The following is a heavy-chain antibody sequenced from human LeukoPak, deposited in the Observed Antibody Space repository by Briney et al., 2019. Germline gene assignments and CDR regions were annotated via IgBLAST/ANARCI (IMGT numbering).Heavy chain of an antibody. J-gene: IGHJ4*02. CDR1: GGSVSSGTYY. V-gene: IGHV4-61*01. D-gene: IGHD6-13*01. CDR3: ARTLGPSAADFHFGY. Sequence: SSETLSLTCTVSGGSVSSGTYYWSWIRQPPGKGLEWIGHIYYSGSTNYNPSLKSRVTISVDTSKNQFSLKLSSVTAADTAVYYCARTLGPSAADFHFGYWGQGTLVTVSS. CDR2: IYYSGST.